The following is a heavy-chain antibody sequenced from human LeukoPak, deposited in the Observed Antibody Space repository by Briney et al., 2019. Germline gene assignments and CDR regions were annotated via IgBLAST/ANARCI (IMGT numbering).Heavy chain of an antibody. D-gene: IGHD5-24*01. Sequence: SETLSLTCTVSGGSISSEYWTWIRQPAGKGLEWIGRIYISGNAYYNPSLKSRVTMSLDTSKNRFSLNLSSVTAADTAVYYCARANYTTLPSAFDVWGQGTMVTVSS. V-gene: IGHV4-4*07. CDR2: IYISGNA. CDR1: GGSISSEY. J-gene: IGHJ3*01. CDR3: ARANYTTLPSAFDV.